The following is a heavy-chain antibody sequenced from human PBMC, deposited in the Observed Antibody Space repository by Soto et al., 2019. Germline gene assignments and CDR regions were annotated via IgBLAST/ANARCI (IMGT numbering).Heavy chain of an antibody. CDR3: AREVYYYDSSGLDY. V-gene: IGHV1-18*01. CDR2: IIVYNANT. J-gene: IGHJ4*02. Sequence: QVQLVQSGAEVKKPGASVKVSCKASGYTFTSYGTSWVRQAPGQGPEWMGWIIVYNANTEYAQKFQGRVTMTTDTFTNTAYLELRSLRSDDTAVYYCAREVYYYDSSGLDYWGQGTLVTVSS. D-gene: IGHD3-22*01. CDR1: GYTFTSYG.